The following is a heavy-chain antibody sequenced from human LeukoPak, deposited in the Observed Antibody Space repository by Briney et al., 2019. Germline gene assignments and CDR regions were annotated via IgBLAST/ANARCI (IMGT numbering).Heavy chain of an antibody. J-gene: IGHJ6*03. CDR1: GGSFSGYY. D-gene: IGHD2-2*01. CDR2: INHSGST. CDR3: ARLRRGAVVVPAAHYYYYYYMDV. Sequence: SETLSLTCAVYGGSFSGYYWSWIRQPPGKGLEWIGEINHSGSTNYNPSLKSRVTISVDTSKNQFSLKLSSVTAADTAVYYCARLRRGAVVVPAAHYYYYYYMDVWGKGTTVTVSS. V-gene: IGHV4-34*01.